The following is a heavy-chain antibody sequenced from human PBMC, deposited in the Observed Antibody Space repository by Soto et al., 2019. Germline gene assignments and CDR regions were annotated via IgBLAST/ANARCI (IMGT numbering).Heavy chain of an antibody. J-gene: IGHJ6*02. CDR2: INPNSGGT. Sequence: ASVKVSCKASGYTFTGYYMHWVRQAPGQGLEWMGWINPNSGGTNYAQKFQGWVTMTRDTSISTAYMELSRLRSDDTAVYYCARGRITMRYGMDVWGQGTTVTVSS. CDR3: ARGRITMRYGMDV. CDR1: GYTFTGYY. V-gene: IGHV1-2*04. D-gene: IGHD3-3*01.